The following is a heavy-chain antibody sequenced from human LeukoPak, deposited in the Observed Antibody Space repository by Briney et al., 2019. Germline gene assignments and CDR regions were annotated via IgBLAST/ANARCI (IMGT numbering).Heavy chain of an antibody. CDR3: ARSPSASTPYYFDY. Sequence: ASGKVSCKASGYTFTSYYMHWVRQAPGQGLEWMGIINPSGGTTNYAQKFQGRVTMTRDTSTGTVYLDLSSLRSEDTAVYYCARSPSASTPYYFDYWGQGTLVTVSS. D-gene: IGHD3-16*01. CDR1: GYTFTSYY. J-gene: IGHJ4*02. CDR2: INPSGGTT. V-gene: IGHV1-46*01.